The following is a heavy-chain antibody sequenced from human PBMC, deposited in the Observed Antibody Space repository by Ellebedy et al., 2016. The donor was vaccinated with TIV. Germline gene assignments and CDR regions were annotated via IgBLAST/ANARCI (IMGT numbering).Heavy chain of an antibody. D-gene: IGHD1-14*01. Sequence: SETLSLTCAVYGGSFSGYYWTWIRQPPGKGLEWIGEINHSGSTNYNPSLKSRVTISVDTSKNQFSLNLTSVTAADTAVYYCARVRGPHNKNWFDPWGQGTQVIVSS. CDR3: ARVRGPHNKNWFDP. J-gene: IGHJ5*02. CDR2: INHSGST. CDR1: GGSFSGYY. V-gene: IGHV4-34*01.